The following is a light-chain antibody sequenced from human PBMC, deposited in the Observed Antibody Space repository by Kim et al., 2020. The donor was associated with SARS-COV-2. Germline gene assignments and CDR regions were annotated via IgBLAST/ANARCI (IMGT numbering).Light chain of an antibody. CDR1: QDISNY. Sequence: DIQMTQSPSSLSASVGDRVTIACQASQDISNYLIWYQQKPGKAPKLLIYAASNLQTGVPSRFSGSGSGTDFAFTISSLQPEDIATYYSQQYHNRPCTFDQGAKL. V-gene: IGKV1-33*01. CDR2: AAS. J-gene: IGKJ2*02. CDR3: QQYHNRPCT.